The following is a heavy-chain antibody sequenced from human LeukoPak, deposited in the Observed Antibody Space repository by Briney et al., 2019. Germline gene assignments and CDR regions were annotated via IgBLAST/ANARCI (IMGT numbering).Heavy chain of an antibody. D-gene: IGHD6-19*01. Sequence: SVKVSCKASGGTFSSYAISWVRQAPGQGLEWMGGIIPIFGTANYAQKFQGRVTITADESTSTAYMELSSLRSEDTAVYYCARGDYVTERGIAVAGTDYWGQGTLVTVSS. V-gene: IGHV1-69*13. CDR3: ARGDYVTERGIAVAGTDY. CDR2: IIPIFGTA. CDR1: GGTFSSYA. J-gene: IGHJ4*02.